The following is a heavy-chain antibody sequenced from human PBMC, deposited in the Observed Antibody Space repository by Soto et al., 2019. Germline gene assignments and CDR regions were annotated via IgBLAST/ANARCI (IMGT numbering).Heavy chain of an antibody. Sequence: SVKVSCKTSGGTFSSYAISWVRQAPGQGLEWMGGIIPIFGTANYAQKFQGRVTITADKSTSTAYMELSSLRSEDTAVYYCARVLYEGGGAAFDIWGQGTMVTVS. J-gene: IGHJ3*02. CDR3: ARVLYEGGGAAFDI. V-gene: IGHV1-69*06. CDR2: IIPIFGTA. CDR1: GGTFSSYA. D-gene: IGHD2-21*01.